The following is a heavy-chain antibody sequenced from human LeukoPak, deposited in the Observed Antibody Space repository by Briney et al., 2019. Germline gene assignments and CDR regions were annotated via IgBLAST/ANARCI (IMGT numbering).Heavy chain of an antibody. V-gene: IGHV4-31*03. Sequence: SQTLSLTCTVSGGSISSGGYYWSWIRQHPGKCLEWIGYIYYSGSTYYNPSLRSRVAISVDTSKNQFSLKLSSVTAADTAVYYCARDSSVSGTYYSRYFDYWGQGTLVTVSS. D-gene: IGHD3-10*01. CDR2: IYYSGST. CDR1: GGSISSGGYY. CDR3: ARDSSVSGTYYSRYFDY. J-gene: IGHJ4*02.